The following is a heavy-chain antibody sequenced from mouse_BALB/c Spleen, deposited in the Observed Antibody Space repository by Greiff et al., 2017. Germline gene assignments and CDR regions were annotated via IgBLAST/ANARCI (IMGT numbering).Heavy chain of an antibody. CDR1: GFTFSSFG. CDR3: ARDGIYSYGSSHWYFDV. V-gene: IGHV5-17*02. Sequence: EVKVVESGGGLVQPGGSRKLSCAASGFTFSSFGMHWVRQAPEKGLEWVAYISSGSSTIYYADTVKGRFTISRDNPKNTLFLQMTSLRSEDTAMYYCARDGIYSYGSSHWYFDVWGAGTTVTVSS. CDR2: ISSGSSTI. D-gene: IGHD1-1*01. J-gene: IGHJ1*01.